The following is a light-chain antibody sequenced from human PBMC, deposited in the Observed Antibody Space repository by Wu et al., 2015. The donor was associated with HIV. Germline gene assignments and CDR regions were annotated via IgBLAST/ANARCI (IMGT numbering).Light chain of an antibody. CDR2: TAS. CDR1: QTISGY. J-gene: IGKJ1*01. V-gene: IGKV1-39*01. Sequence: DIQMTQSPSSLSTSVGDRVTITCRASQTISGYLNWYQQRPGQPPKLLISTASTLQHGVPSRFSGSGSGTDFTLTISSVQREDLATYYCQQSHTSPWTFGQGTKVEIK. CDR3: QQSHTSPWT.